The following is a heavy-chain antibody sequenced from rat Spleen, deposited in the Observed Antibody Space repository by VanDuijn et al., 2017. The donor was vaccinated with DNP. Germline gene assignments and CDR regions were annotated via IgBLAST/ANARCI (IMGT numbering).Heavy chain of an antibody. CDR2: IINDGKRT. V-gene: IGHV5S10*01. D-gene: IGHD1-11*01. J-gene: IGHJ2*01. Sequence: EVQLVESGGGLVQPGRSLKISCAASGFTFSTYNMAWVRQAPKKGLEWVATIINDGKRTYYSDSVKGRFTVSRDNTESILYLQTDSLRSEDTATYYCAKAGGYSPWYFDYWGQGVMVTVSS. CDR1: GFTFSTYN. CDR3: AKAGGYSPWYFDY.